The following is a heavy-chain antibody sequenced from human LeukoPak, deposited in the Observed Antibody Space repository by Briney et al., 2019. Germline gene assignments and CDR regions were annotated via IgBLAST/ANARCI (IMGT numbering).Heavy chain of an antibody. D-gene: IGHD3-16*02. CDR3: ARARPDRWRLAEFSFLS. CDR2: MNPNSGNT. V-gene: IGHV1-8*01. CDR1: GYTFTSYD. Sequence: ASVKVSCEASGYTFTSYDINGVRQATGQGREWMGWMNPNSGNTGYAQKFQGRVTMTRNTSISTAYMELRSLRSADTAVYYCARARPDRWRLAEFSFLSWGQGNLVTVSS. J-gene: IGHJ5*02.